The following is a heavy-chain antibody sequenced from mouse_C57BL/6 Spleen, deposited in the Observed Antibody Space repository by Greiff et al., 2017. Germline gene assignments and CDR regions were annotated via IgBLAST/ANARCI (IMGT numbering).Heavy chain of an antibody. V-gene: IGHV5-9-1*02. CDR1: GFTFSSYA. Sequence: EVNVVESGEGLVKPGGSLKLSCAASGFTFSSYAMSWVRQTPEKRLEWVAYISSGGDYIYYADTVKGRFTISRDNARNTLYLQMSSLKSEDTAMYYCTRAGGNYGSPYYFDYWGQGTTLTVSS. D-gene: IGHD2-1*01. J-gene: IGHJ2*01. CDR2: ISSGGDYI. CDR3: TRAGGNYGSPYYFDY.